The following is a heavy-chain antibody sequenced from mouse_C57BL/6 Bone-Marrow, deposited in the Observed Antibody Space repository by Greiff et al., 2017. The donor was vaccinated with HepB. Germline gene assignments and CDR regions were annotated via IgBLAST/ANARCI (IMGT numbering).Heavy chain of an antibody. D-gene: IGHD1-1*01. CDR1: GFSLTSYG. Sequence: VQLQESGPGLVAPSQSLSITCTVSGFSLTSYGVDWVRQPPGKGLEWLGVIWGGGSTNYNSALMSRLSISKDNSKSQVFLKMNSLQTDDTAMYYCAKKDGITTVVEYYFDYWGQGTTLTVSS. CDR3: AKKDGITTVVEYYFDY. CDR2: IWGGGST. J-gene: IGHJ2*01. V-gene: IGHV2-9*01.